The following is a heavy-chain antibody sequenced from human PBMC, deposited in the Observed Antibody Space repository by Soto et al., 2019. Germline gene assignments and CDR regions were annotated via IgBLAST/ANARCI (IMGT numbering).Heavy chain of an antibody. CDR2: TYYSGST. CDR1: GGSISSYY. J-gene: IGHJ6*03. V-gene: IGHV4-59*08. Sequence: SETLSLTCTVSGGSISSYYWSWIRQPPGKGLEWIGYTYYSGSTNYNPSLKSRVTISVDTSKNQFSLKLSSVTAADTAVYYCARRTLLSGPYYYYYYMDVWGKGTTVTVSS. CDR3: ARRTLLSGPYYYYYYMDV. D-gene: IGHD3-3*01.